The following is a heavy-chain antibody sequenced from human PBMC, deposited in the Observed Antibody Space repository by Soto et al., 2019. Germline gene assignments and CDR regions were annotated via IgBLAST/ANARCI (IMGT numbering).Heavy chain of an antibody. D-gene: IGHD6-6*01. V-gene: IGHV3-74*01. J-gene: IGHJ6*03. CDR3: ARWQLVDYYYYYMDV. Sequence: GESLKISCAASGFTFSSYWMHWVRQAPGKGLVWVSRINSDGSSTSYADSVKGRFTISRDNAKNTLYLQMNSLRAEDTAVYYCARWQLVDYYYYYMDVWGKGTTVTVSS. CDR1: GFTFSSYW. CDR2: INSDGSST.